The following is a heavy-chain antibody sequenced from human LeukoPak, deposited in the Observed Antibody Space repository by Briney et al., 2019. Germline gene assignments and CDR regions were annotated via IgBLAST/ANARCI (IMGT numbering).Heavy chain of an antibody. CDR2: ISAYNGNT. Sequence: PGASVKVSCKTSGGTFSNFAFAWVRQAPGQGLEWMGWISAYNGNTNYAQKLQGRVTMTTDTSTSTAYMELRSLRSDDTAVYYCARDHGVTTYGWFDPWGQGTLVTVSS. J-gene: IGHJ5*02. CDR1: GGTFSNFA. V-gene: IGHV1-18*01. CDR3: ARDHGVTTYGWFDP. D-gene: IGHD4-17*01.